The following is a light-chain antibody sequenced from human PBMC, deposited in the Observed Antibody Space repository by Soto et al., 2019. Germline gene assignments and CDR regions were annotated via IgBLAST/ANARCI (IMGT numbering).Light chain of an antibody. CDR1: QGISSY. CDR3: QKYNTAPQT. V-gene: IGKV1-27*01. CDR2: RAS. Sequence: DIQMTQSPSSLSASIGDRVTITCRASQGISSYLAWFQQKPGKVPKLLIFRASTLQSGVPSRFSDSGSGTDFTLTISSLQPEDVATYYCQKYNTAPQTFGGGTRVEIK. J-gene: IGKJ4*01.